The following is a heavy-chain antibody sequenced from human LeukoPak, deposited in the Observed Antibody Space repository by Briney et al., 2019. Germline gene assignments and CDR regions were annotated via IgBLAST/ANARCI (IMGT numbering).Heavy chain of an antibody. V-gene: IGHV4-59*01. CDR2: IYYSGGT. D-gene: IGHD5-18*01. Sequence: PSETLSLTCTVSGGSISSYYWSWIRQPPGKGLEWIGYIYYSGGTNYNPSLKSRVTISVDTSKNQFSLKLSSVTAADTAVYYCARVEYSYGYYYYYGMDVWGQGATVTVSS. CDR1: GGSISSYY. J-gene: IGHJ6*02. CDR3: ARVEYSYGYYYYYGMDV.